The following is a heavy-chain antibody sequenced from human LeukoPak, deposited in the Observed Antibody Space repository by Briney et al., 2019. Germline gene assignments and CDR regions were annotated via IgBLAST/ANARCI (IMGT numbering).Heavy chain of an antibody. D-gene: IGHD5-12*01. Sequence: SETLSLTCTVSGGSISSSNYYWGWIRQPPGKGLEWIGNMYYTGSTYYNPSLKSRVTISVDTSKNQYSLKLSSVTAADTAVYYCARRQIVTTIIDYWGQGTPVTVSS. V-gene: IGHV4-39*01. CDR1: GGSISSSNYY. J-gene: IGHJ4*02. CDR2: MYYTGST. CDR3: ARRQIVTTIIDY.